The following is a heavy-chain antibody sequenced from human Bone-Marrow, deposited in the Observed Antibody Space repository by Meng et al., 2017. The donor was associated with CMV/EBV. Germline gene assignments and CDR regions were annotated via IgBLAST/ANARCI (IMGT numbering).Heavy chain of an antibody. CDR2: INPNSGGT. Sequence: ASVKDTCKASGYTFTGYYMHWVRQAPGQGLEWMGWINPNSGGTNYAQKFQGRVTMTRDTSISTAYMELSRLRSDDTAVYYCARDLRRIVGATYSLDYWGQGTLVTVSS. V-gene: IGHV1-2*02. CDR3: ARDLRRIVGATYSLDY. D-gene: IGHD1-26*01. CDR1: GYTFTGYY. J-gene: IGHJ4*02.